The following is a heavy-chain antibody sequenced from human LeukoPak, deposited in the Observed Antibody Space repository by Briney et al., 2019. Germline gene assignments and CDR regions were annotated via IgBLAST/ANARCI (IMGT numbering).Heavy chain of an antibody. D-gene: IGHD2-2*01. CDR1: GYTLTGYY. CDR2: INPNSGGT. Sequence: ASVKVSCKASGYTLTGYYMHWVRQAPGQGLEWMGWINPNSGGTNYAQKFQGRVTMTRDTSISTAYMELSRLRSDDTAVYYCARQGPIVVVPAPPDYWGQGTLVTVSS. CDR3: ARQGPIVVVPAPPDY. J-gene: IGHJ4*02. V-gene: IGHV1-2*02.